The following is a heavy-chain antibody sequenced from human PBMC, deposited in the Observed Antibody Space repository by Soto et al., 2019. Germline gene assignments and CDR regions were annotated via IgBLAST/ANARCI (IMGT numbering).Heavy chain of an antibody. Sequence: AAVEGRSTGSRDTLTFYGISWLHRAPGQGLEWMGWISAYNGNTNYARKLQGRVTMTTDTSTSTAYMELRSLRSDDTAVYYCARGQVGATDLDYSGQRTLLTVSA. V-gene: IGHV1-18*04. J-gene: IGHJ4*02. CDR3: ARGQVGATDLDY. D-gene: IGHD1-26*01. CDR2: ISAYNGNT. CDR1: RDTLTFYG.